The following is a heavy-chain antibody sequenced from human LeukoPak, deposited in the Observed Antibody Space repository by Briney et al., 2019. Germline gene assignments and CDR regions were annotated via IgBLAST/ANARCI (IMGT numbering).Heavy chain of an antibody. V-gene: IGHV4-39*01. J-gene: IGHJ3*02. CDR3: ARHPGYQWELRLENAFDI. CDR2: IYYSGST. D-gene: IGHD1-26*01. CDR1: GGSISSSTYN. Sequence: PSETLSLTCTVSGGSISSSTYNWGWIRQPPGKGLEWIGSIYYSGSTYYNLSLKSRVTISVDTSKNQFSLKLSSVTAADTAVYYCARHPGYQWELRLENAFDIWGQGTMVTVSS.